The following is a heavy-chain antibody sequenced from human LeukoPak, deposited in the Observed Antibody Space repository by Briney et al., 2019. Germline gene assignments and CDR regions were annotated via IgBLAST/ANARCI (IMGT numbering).Heavy chain of an antibody. CDR3: ARSGDCSSTSCYVSVLFDY. CDR1: GGSISSSSYY. Sequence: PSETLSLTCTVSGGSISSSSYYWGWIRQPPGKGLEWIGSIYYSGSTNYNPSLKSRVTISVDTSKNQFSLKLSSVTAADTAVYYCARSGDCSSTSCYVSVLFDYWGQGTLVTVSS. V-gene: IGHV4-39*07. J-gene: IGHJ4*02. D-gene: IGHD2-2*01. CDR2: IYYSGST.